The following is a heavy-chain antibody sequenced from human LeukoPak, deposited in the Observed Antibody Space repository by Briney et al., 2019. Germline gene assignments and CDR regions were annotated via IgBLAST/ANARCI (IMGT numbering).Heavy chain of an antibody. CDR3: ANSPLGWAGVFDY. CDR2: ISGSGGST. J-gene: IGHJ4*02. Sequence: PGGSLRLSCTASGFTFSSYAMSWVRQAPGKGLEWVSAISGSGGSTYYADSVKGRFTISRDNSKNTLYLQMNSLRAEDTAVYYCANSPLGWAGVFDYWGQGTLVTVSS. CDR1: GFTFSSYA. V-gene: IGHV3-23*01. D-gene: IGHD2-15*01.